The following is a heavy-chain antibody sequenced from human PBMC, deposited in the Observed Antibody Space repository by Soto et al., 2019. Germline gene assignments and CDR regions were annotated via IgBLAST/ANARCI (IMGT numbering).Heavy chain of an antibody. Sequence: LRLSCAASGFTVSSNYMSWVRQAPGKGLEWIGYSSNSGSFTRYADSVKGRFSISRDNAKNSLYLQINSLRGDDTAIYYCVRSGDNYNLLDYWGQGTPVTVSS. D-gene: IGHD1-1*01. CDR2: SSNSGSFT. J-gene: IGHJ4*02. V-gene: IGHV3-11*06. CDR1: GFTVSSNY. CDR3: VRSGDNYNLLDY.